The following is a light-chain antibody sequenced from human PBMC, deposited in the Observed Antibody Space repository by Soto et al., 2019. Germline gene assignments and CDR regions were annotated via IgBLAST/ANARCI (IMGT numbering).Light chain of an antibody. Sequence: EILMTQSPATLSVSPGERATLSCRASQSVRNNLTWYQQKPGQAPRPPMYYASTRATGIPARFSGSGSGTEFSVAVSCLHSDDFAIYHCQEYNNGPPINLRQRKRVEIK. V-gene: IGKV3-15*01. J-gene: IGKJ5*01. CDR3: QEYNNGPPIN. CDR1: QSVRNN. CDR2: YAS.